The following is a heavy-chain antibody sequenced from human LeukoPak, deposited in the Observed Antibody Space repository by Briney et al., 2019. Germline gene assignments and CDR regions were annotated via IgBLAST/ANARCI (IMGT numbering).Heavy chain of an antibody. CDR1: GGSISSSSYY. CDR3: ARHGPPRAGWGRKYYYMDV. V-gene: IGHV4-39*01. J-gene: IGHJ6*03. Sequence: KSSETLSLTCTVSGGSISSSSYYWGWIRQPPGKGLEWIGNIYYSGSTYYNPSLESRVTMSLDTSKNQFSLKLSSVTAADTAVYYCARHGPPRAGWGRKYYYMDVWGKGTTVTISS. CDR2: IYYSGST. D-gene: IGHD3-16*01.